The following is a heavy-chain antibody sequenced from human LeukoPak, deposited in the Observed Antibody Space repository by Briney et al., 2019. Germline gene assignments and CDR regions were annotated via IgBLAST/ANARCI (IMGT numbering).Heavy chain of an antibody. CDR3: ARETDDYGGYYFDY. CDR2: IYYSGST. CDR1: GGSISSSSYY. V-gene: IGHV4-39*07. J-gene: IGHJ4*02. D-gene: IGHD4-23*01. Sequence: PSETLSLTCTVSGGSISSSSYYWGWIRQPPGKGLEWIGSIYYSGSTYYNPSLKSRVTISVDTSKNQFSLKLSSVTAADTAVYYCARETDDYGGYYFDYWGQGTLVTVSS.